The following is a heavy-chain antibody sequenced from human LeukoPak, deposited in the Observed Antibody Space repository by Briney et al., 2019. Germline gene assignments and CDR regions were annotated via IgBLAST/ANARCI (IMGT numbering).Heavy chain of an antibody. CDR2: IFYTGST. J-gene: IGHJ4*02. CDR3: ARAILGTYYYSDF. Sequence: PSETLSLTGMVSHRSISTYYLSGIRQPPGKGLEWIGHIFYTGSTNCNPSLKSRVTISVHTSKNQFSLKLSSMTAADTAVYYCARAILGTYYYSDFWGQGTLVTVSS. D-gene: IGHD1-26*01. V-gene: IGHV4-59*01. CDR1: HRSISTYY.